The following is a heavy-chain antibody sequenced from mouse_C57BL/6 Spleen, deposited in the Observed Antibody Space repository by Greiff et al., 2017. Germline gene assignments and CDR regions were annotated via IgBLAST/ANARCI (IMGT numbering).Heavy chain of an antibody. Sequence: QVQLQQPGAELVMPGASVKLSCKASGYTFTSYWMHWVKQRPGQGLEWIGEIDPSDSYTNYNQKFKGKSTLTVDKSSSTAYMQLSSLTSEDSAVYYCARSGGSSEDWYFDVWGTGTTVTVSS. V-gene: IGHV1-69*01. D-gene: IGHD1-1*01. CDR1: GYTFTSYW. CDR2: IDPSDSYT. CDR3: ARSGGSSEDWYFDV. J-gene: IGHJ1*03.